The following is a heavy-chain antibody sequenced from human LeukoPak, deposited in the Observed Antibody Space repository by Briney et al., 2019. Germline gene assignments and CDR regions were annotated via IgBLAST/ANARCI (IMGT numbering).Heavy chain of an antibody. Sequence: SETLSLTCTVSGGSISSYCWSWIRQPPGKGLEWIGYIYYSGSTNYNPSLKSRVTISVDTSKNQFSLKLSSVTAADTAVYYCARDPGYGDYGNWFDPWGQGTLVTVSS. CDR2: IYYSGST. V-gene: IGHV4-59*01. CDR3: ARDPGYGDYGNWFDP. D-gene: IGHD4-17*01. J-gene: IGHJ5*02. CDR1: GGSISSYC.